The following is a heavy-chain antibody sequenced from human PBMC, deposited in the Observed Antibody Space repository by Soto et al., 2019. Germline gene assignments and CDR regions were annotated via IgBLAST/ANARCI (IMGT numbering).Heavy chain of an antibody. J-gene: IGHJ4*02. CDR1: GYRFSTYW. V-gene: IGHV5-51*01. CDR2: IYPGDSNT. D-gene: IGHD3-10*01. Sequence: PGESLKISCKGSGYRFSTYWIAWVRQMPGKGLEWIGIIYPGDSNTRYSPSFQGQVTISADKSISTAYLQWNSLKASDTAMYYCARHEGYYGSPAAGLFDYWGQGTLVTVS. CDR3: ARHEGYYGSPAAGLFDY.